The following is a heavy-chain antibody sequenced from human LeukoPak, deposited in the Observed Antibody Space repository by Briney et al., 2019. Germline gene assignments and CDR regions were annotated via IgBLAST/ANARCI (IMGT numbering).Heavy chain of an antibody. Sequence: PSQTLSLTCTISGGSITSGDSFWTWIRHHPEKGLEWIGYISYSGSPYYNPSLQTRVTISSDMSKNQFSLNLASVTAADTAVYYCATDHLAVAGYNWFDPWGQGILVTVSS. D-gene: IGHD6-13*01. CDR3: ATDHLAVAGYNWFDP. CDR2: ISYSGSP. J-gene: IGHJ5*02. CDR1: GGSITSGDSF. V-gene: IGHV4-31*03.